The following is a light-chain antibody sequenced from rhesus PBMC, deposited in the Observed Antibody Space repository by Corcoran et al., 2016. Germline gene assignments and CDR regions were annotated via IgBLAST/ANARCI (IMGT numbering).Light chain of an antibody. CDR1: QSVSSH. V-gene: IGKV3S9*01. J-gene: IGKJ2*01. Sequence: EIVMTQSPATLSWSPGERATLSCRASQSVSSHVAWYQQKPEQSPRLLIYGASSRATGITARFTGSGSGTDFTLSISSLEPEDVGVYSCQQYHAWNSFGQGTKVEI. CDR2: GAS. CDR3: QQYHAWNS.